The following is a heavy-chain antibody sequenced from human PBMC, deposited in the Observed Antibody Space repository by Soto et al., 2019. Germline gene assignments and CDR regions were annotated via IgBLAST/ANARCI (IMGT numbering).Heavy chain of an antibody. CDR3: VKNSGWFNT. D-gene: IGHD3-10*01. J-gene: IGHJ5*02. V-gene: IGHV3-23*01. Sequence: GGSLRLSCAASRFTFGTTDMSWVRQAPGGGLEWVSTIDGSGGITYYADSVKGRSTIPRDNSRNQVYLQMNSLRGDDTALYYCVKNSGWFNTWGQGALVTVSS. CDR1: RFTFGTTD. CDR2: IDGSGGIT.